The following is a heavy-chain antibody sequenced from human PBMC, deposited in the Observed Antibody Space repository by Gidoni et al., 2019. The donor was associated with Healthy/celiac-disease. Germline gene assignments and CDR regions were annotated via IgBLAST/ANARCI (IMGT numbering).Heavy chain of an antibody. V-gene: IGHV3-15*01. Sequence: EVQLVESGGGLVKPGGSLRLSCAASGFTFSNAWMSWVRQAPGKGLEWVGRIKSKTDDSKNTLYLQMNSLKTEDTAVYYCTTDQNYGDYYPPDWGQGTLVTVSS. CDR1: GFTFSNAW. CDR3: TTDQNYGDYYPPD. CDR2: IKSKT. D-gene: IGHD4-17*01. J-gene: IGHJ4*02.